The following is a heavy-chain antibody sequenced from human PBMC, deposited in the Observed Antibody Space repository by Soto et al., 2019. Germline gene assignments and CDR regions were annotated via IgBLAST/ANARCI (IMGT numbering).Heavy chain of an antibody. CDR1: GGTFSSHV. V-gene: IGHV1-69*01. CDR3: ARDLEFRDGNISHLDY. D-gene: IGHD3-10*01. Sequence: QVQLVQSGAEVKKPGSSVKVSCKPSGGTFSSHVFNWVRQAPGQGLEWMGGIMPIIGTANYAQKFQGRVTITADESTSTAYMELGSLRSEVTAVYYCARDLEFRDGNISHLDYWGQGTLVTVSS. J-gene: IGHJ4*02. CDR2: IMPIIGTA.